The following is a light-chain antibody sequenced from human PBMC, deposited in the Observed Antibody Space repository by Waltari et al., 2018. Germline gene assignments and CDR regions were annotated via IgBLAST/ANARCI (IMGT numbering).Light chain of an antibody. CDR3: QQYFNTPYT. V-gene: IGKV4-1*01. CDR2: WAS. Sequence: DIVMTQSPDSLTLSLGERATINCKSNQTVLYTSNKKNYLGWYQQRPGQQPKLLIDWASTRESGVPDRFSGSGSGTDFTLTISSLQAEDVAVYYCQQYFNTPYTFGPGTKLEIK. CDR1: QTVLYTSNKKNY. J-gene: IGKJ2*01.